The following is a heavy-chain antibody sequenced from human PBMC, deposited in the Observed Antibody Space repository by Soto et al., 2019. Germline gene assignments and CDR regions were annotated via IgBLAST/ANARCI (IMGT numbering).Heavy chain of an antibody. J-gene: IGHJ4*02. D-gene: IGHD6-19*01. CDR3: ARWQWVYQTPRFGY. V-gene: IGHV4-34*01. CDR1: GGSFSGYY. Sequence: SETLSLTCAVYGGSFSGYYWSWIRQPPGKGLEWIGEINHSGSTNYNPSLKSRVTISVDTSKNQFSLKLSSVTAADTAVYYCARWQWVYQTPRFGYWGQGTLVTVSS. CDR2: INHSGST.